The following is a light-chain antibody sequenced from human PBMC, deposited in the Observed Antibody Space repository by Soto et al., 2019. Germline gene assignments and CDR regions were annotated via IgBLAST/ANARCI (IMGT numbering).Light chain of an antibody. CDR3: QQRSNWLT. CDR1: QSVSSY. J-gene: IGKJ4*01. V-gene: IGKV3-11*01. Sequence: EIVLTQSPATLALSPGERATLSCRASQSVSSYLAWYQQKRGQAPRLLIYDASNRATGIPARFSGSGSGTDFTLTISSLEPEDFAVDYCQQRSNWLTFGGGTKVEIK. CDR2: DAS.